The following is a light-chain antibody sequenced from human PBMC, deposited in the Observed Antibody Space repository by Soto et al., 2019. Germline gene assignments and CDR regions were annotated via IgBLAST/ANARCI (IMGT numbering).Light chain of an antibody. V-gene: IGKV3-15*01. CDR2: DAS. J-gene: IGKJ5*01. CDR1: QSVSSN. Sequence: MTKNPATLSVSPGESATLSCRASQSVSSNLAWHQQKPGQAPRILMYDASTRATGISARFSGSGSGTEFTLTISSFQAEDCAVYCCEEYANWLITFAQGRRLEI. CDR3: EEYANWLIT.